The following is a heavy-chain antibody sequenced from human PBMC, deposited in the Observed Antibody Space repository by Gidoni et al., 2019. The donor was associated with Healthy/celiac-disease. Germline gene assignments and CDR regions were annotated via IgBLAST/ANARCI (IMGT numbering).Heavy chain of an antibody. J-gene: IGHJ4*02. CDR2: IKQDGSEK. V-gene: IGHV3-7*03. D-gene: IGHD5-12*01. CDR3: ARVNEGWWLPFDY. Sequence: EVQLVESGGGLVQPGGSLRLSCAASGFTFSSYWMSWVRQAPGKGLEWVANIKQDGSEKYYVDSVKGRFTISRDNAKNSLYLQMNSLRAEDTAVYYCARVNEGWWLPFDYWGQGTLVTVSS. CDR1: GFTFSSYW.